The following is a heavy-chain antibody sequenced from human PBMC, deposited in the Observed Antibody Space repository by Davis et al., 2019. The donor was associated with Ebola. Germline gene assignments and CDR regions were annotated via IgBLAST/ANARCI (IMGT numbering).Heavy chain of an antibody. CDR3: ARDIGSRSPDGMDV. CDR2: IIPIFGTA. D-gene: IGHD6-13*01. Sequence: SVQVSCKASGGTFSSYAISWVRQAPGQGLEWMGGIIPIFGTANYAQKFQGRVTITADESTSTAYMELSSLRSEDTAVYYCARDIGSRSPDGMDVWGQGTTVTVSS. V-gene: IGHV1-69*13. CDR1: GGTFSSYA. J-gene: IGHJ6*02.